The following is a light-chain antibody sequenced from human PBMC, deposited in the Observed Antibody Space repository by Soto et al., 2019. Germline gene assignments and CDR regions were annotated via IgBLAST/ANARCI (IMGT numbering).Light chain of an antibody. J-gene: IGLJ2*01. V-gene: IGLV3-1*01. CDR3: QAWDSSAVV. CDR2: QDT. Sequence: SHELTQPPSVSVSPGQTASITCSGDALGDKSACWFQQKPGQSPVVVIYQDTKRPSGIPERFSGSNSGNTATLTISGTQAMDEADYYCQAWDSSAVVFGGGTKLTVL. CDR1: ALGDKS.